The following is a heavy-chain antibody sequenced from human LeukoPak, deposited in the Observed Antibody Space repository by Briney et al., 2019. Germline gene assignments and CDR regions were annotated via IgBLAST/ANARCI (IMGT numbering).Heavy chain of an antibody. CDR1: GGFVMSSSNY. CDR2: IDTSGNT. CDR3: ARVSSSWYQDWYFDL. Sequence: PSETLSLTCSVSGGFVMSSSNYWGWIRQPAGTGLEWIGRIDTSGNTNYKPSLKSRVTMSVDTSKNQFSLKLNSVTAADTAVYYCARVSSSWYQDWYFDLWGRGTLVTVSS. J-gene: IGHJ2*01. D-gene: IGHD6-13*01. V-gene: IGHV4-61*02.